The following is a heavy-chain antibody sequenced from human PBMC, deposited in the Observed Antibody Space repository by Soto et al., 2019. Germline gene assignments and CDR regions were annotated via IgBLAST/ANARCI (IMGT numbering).Heavy chain of an antibody. D-gene: IGHD3-22*01. CDR3: ARIKKATMIVVYRFFDY. J-gene: IGHJ4*02. V-gene: IGHV4-34*01. Sequence: SSETLSLTCAVYGGSFSGYYWSWIRQPPGKGLEWIGEINHSGSTNYNPSLKSRVTISVDTSKNQFSLKLSSVTAADTAVYYCARIKKATMIVVYRFFDYWGQGTLDPVSS. CDR2: INHSGST. CDR1: GGSFSGYY.